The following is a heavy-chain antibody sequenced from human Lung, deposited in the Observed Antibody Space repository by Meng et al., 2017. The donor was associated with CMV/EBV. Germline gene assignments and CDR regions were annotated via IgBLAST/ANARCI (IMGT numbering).Heavy chain of an antibody. D-gene: IGHD3-10*01. CDR3: AKPFGSGSLGLTFDP. CDR1: GDTFSAIY. V-gene: IGHV1-2*02. Sequence: ASVXVSXKASGDTFSAIYIHWVRQAPGQGLEWMGWISPKRGDTNYAQKFQGRVTMTRDTSINTVYMELNSLTSDDTAVYFCAKPFGSGSLGLTFDPLGQGXLVTVSS. J-gene: IGHJ5*02. CDR2: ISPKRGDT.